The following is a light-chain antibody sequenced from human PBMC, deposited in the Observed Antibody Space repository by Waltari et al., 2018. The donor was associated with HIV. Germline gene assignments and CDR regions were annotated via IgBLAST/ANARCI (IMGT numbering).Light chain of an antibody. Sequence: DIQMTQSPSSLSASLGARVTITCRTSQNITTSLNWYQHKSGKAPKVLLYGASNLQSGVPPRFSGSGSGTHFALSISGLQPEDFATYFCQQSYNGPVTFGKGTRLDLK. V-gene: IGKV1-39*01. CDR1: QNITTS. J-gene: IGKJ5*01. CDR2: GAS. CDR3: QQSYNGPVT.